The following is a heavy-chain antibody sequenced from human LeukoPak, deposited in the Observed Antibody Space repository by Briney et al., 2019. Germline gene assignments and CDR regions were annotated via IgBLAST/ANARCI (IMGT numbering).Heavy chain of an antibody. D-gene: IGHD3-10*01. CDR3: AKVQAPYYYGSGSYFY. CDR1: GFTFSSYA. CDR2: ISGSGGST. J-gene: IGHJ4*02. Sequence: GGSLGLSCAASGFTFSSYAMSWVRQAPGKGLEWVSAISGSGGSTYYADSVKGRFTISRDNSKNTLYLQMNSLRAEDTAVYYCAKVQAPYYYGSGSYFYWGQGTLVTVSS. V-gene: IGHV3-23*01.